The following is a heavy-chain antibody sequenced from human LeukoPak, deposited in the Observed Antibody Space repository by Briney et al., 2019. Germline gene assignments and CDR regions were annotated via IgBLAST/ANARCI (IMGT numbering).Heavy chain of an antibody. V-gene: IGHV4-59*01. D-gene: IGHD2-15*01. CDR1: GGSISSYY. Sequence: PSETLSLTCTVSGGSISSYYWSWIRQPPGKGLEWIGYIYYSGSTNYNPSLKNRVTISVDTSKNQFSLKLSSVTAADTAVYYCARVGGYCSGGSCYYNYYYMDVWGKGTTVTVSS. CDR3: ARVGGYCSGGSCYYNYYYMDV. CDR2: IYYSGST. J-gene: IGHJ6*03.